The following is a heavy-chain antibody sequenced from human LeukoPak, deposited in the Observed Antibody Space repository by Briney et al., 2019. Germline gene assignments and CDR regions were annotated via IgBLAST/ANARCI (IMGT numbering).Heavy chain of an antibody. Sequence: SETLSLTCTVSGGSISSYYWSWIRQPPGKGLEWIGYVYYSGSTNYNPSLKSRVTISVDTSKNQFSLKLSSVTAADTAVYYCARDSTPYSSGWYRDAFDIWGQGTMVTVSS. D-gene: IGHD6-19*01. CDR1: GGSISSYY. V-gene: IGHV4-59*01. CDR3: ARDSTPYSSGWYRDAFDI. CDR2: VYYSGST. J-gene: IGHJ3*02.